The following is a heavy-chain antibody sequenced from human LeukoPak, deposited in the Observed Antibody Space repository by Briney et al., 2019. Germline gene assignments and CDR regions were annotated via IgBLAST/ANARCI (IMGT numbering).Heavy chain of an antibody. CDR3: ASGYSYGLYYYYGMDV. V-gene: IGHV3-30*03. D-gene: IGHD5-18*01. CDR2: ISYDGRSQ. Sequence: GRSLRLSCEGSGFTFSTYGIHWVRQAPGKGLEWVAVISYDGRSQYYTDSVKGRFTISRENAKNSLYLQMNSLRAEDTAVYYCASGYSYGLYYYYGMDVWGQGTTVTVSS. CDR1: GFTFSTYG. J-gene: IGHJ6*02.